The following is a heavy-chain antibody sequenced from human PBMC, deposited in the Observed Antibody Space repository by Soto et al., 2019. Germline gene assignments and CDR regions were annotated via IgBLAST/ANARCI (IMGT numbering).Heavy chain of an antibody. V-gene: IGHV3-30*18. CDR1: GFTFSSYG. CDR2: ISYDGSNK. Sequence: QPGGSLRLSCAASGFTFSSYGMHWVRQAPGKGLEWVAVISYDGSNKYYADSVKGRFTISRDNSKNTLYRQMNSLRAEDTAVYYCAKDGRFAPPGSSFDIWGQGTMVTVSS. CDR3: AKDGRFAPPGSSFDI. J-gene: IGHJ3*02. D-gene: IGHD3-3*01.